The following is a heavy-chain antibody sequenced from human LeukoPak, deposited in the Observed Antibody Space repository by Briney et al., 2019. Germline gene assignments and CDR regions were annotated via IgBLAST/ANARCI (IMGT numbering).Heavy chain of an antibody. D-gene: IGHD4-17*01. V-gene: IGHV3-53*05. CDR3: AKGGASVTRYVDY. CDR1: GFTVSSNY. CDR2: IYSGGNT. J-gene: IGHJ4*02. Sequence: GGSLTLSCAASGFTVSSNYMSWVRPAPGKGLEWVSVIYSGGNTYYADSVKGRFTISRDNSQNTLYLQMNSLRPEDTAVYYCAKGGASVTRYVDYWGQGTLVTVSS.